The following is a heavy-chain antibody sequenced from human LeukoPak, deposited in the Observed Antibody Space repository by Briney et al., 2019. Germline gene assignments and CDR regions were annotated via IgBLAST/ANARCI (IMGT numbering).Heavy chain of an antibody. D-gene: IGHD3-10*01. CDR1: RFTFSSYS. Sequence: GGSLRLSCAASRFTFSSYSMNWVRQAPGKGLEWVSYISSSSSTIYYTDSVKGRFTISRDNAKNSLYLQMNSLRAEDTAVYYCARDLDLWFGDAWGQGTLVTVSS. CDR2: ISSSSSTI. CDR3: ARDLDLWFGDA. J-gene: IGHJ5*02. V-gene: IGHV3-48*04.